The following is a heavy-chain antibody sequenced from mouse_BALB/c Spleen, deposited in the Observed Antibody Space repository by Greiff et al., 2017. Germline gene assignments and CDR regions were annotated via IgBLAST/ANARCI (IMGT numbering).Heavy chain of an antibody. D-gene: IGHD2-4*01. CDR1: GFTFSSFG. Sequence: EVQVVESGGGLVQPGGSRKLSCAASGFTFSSFGMHWVRQAPEKGLEWVAYISSGSSTIYYADTVKGRFTISRDNPKNTLFLQMTSLRSEDTAMYYCARSGGTTMITDYFDYWGQGTTLTVSS. CDR3: ARSGGTTMITDYFDY. CDR2: ISSGSSTI. J-gene: IGHJ2*01. V-gene: IGHV5-17*02.